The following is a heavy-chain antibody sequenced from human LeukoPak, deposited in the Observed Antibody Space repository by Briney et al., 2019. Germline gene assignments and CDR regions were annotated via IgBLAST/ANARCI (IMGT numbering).Heavy chain of an antibody. CDR2: INTNSGGT. CDR3: ARANYYDSSGYDPFDP. CDR1: GYIFTGYY. Sequence: ASVKVSCKASGYIFTGYYMHWVRQAPGQGLEWMGWINTNSGGTNYAQKFQGRVTMTRDTSISTAYMELSRLRSDDTAVYYCARANYYDSSGYDPFDPWGQGTLVTVSS. D-gene: IGHD3-22*01. J-gene: IGHJ5*02. V-gene: IGHV1-2*02.